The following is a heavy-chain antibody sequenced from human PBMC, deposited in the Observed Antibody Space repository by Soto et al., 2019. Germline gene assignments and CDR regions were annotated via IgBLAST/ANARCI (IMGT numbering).Heavy chain of an antibody. V-gene: IGHV4-61*01. D-gene: IGHD5-18*01. J-gene: IGHJ4*02. Sequence: LSLTCTVSGDSVSSYNYYWTWIRQSPGKGLEWVGYIYSSGSTKYNPSLKNRVTISLHTSSNQFSLNLTSVTAADTAVYYCARDIRGYSRAFDFWGQGTLVTVSS. CDR2: IYSSGST. CDR3: ARDIRGYSRAFDF. CDR1: GDSVSSYNYY.